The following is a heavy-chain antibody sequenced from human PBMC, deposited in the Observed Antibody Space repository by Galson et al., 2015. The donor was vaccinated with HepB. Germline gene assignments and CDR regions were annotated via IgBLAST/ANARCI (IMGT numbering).Heavy chain of an antibody. CDR2: INGGNGNT. CDR3: ARVGGIGVASSLVY. V-gene: IGHV1-3*01. J-gene: IGHJ4*02. CDR1: GYTFATYF. Sequence: SVKVSCKASGYTFATYFIHWVRQAPGQRLEWMGWINGGNGNTQYSQSFQGRVTITRDTSASTAYMELRSLRSEDTAVYYCARVGGIGVASSLVYWGQGTLVTVSS. D-gene: IGHD5-12*01.